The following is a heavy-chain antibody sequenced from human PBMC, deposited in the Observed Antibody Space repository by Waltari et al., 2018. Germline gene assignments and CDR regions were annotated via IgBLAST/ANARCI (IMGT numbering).Heavy chain of an antibody. CDR1: GYSISSGYY. D-gene: IGHD3-3*01. CDR2: IYHSGST. Sequence: QVQLQESGPGLVKPSETLSLTCAVSGYSISSGYYWGGILQPPGKGLEWIGSIYHSGSTYYNPSLKSRVTISVDTSKNQFSLKLSSVTAADTAVYYCARQGSGHYDFWSGPAFQHWGQGTLVTVSS. CDR3: ARQGSGHYDFWSGPAFQH. J-gene: IGHJ1*01. V-gene: IGHV4-38-2*01.